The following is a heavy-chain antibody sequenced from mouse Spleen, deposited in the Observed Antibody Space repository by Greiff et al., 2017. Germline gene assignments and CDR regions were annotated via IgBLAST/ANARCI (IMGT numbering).Heavy chain of an antibody. CDR1: GYSITSGYY. CDR3: ARQRVGQPFDY. D-gene: IGHD3-3*01. Sequence: ESGPGLVKPSQSLSLTCSVTGYSITSGYYWNWIRQFPGNKLEWMGYISYDGSNNYNPSLKNRISITRDTSKNQFFLKLNSVTTEDTATYYCARQRVGQPFDYWGQGTTLTVSS. CDR2: ISYDGSN. J-gene: IGHJ2*01. V-gene: IGHV3-6*01.